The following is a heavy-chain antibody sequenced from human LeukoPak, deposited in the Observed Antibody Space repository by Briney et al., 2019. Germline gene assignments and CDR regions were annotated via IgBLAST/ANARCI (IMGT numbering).Heavy chain of an antibody. CDR2: INHSGST. D-gene: IGHD6-19*01. Sequence: SETLSLTCAVYGGSFSGYYWSWIRQPPGKGLEWIGEINHSGSTNYNPSLKSRVTISVDTSKNQFSLKLSSVTAADTAVYYCARDSTSYSSGWPDYWGQGTLVTVSS. V-gene: IGHV4-34*01. J-gene: IGHJ4*02. CDR3: ARDSTSYSSGWPDY. CDR1: GGSFSGYY.